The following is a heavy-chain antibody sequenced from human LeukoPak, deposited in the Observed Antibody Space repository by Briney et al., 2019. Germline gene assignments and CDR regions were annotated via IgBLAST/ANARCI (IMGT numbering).Heavy chain of an antibody. V-gene: IGHV1-69*06. CDR2: IIPIFGTA. CDR3: ARESGCSGGSCYYYYYMDV. CDR1: GGTFSSYA. D-gene: IGHD2-15*01. J-gene: IGHJ6*03. Sequence: SVKVSCKASGGTFSSYAISWVRQAPGQGLEWMGGIIPIFGTANYAQKFQGRVTITADKSTSTAYMELSSLRSEDTAVYYCARESGCSGGSCYYYYYMDVWGEGTTVTVSS.